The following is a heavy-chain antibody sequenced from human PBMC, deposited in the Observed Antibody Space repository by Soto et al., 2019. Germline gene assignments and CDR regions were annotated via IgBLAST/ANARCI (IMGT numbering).Heavy chain of an antibody. Sequence: PGGSLRLSCAASGFTFSSYSMSWVRQAPGKGLEWVSSISSSSSYIYYADSVKGRFTISRDNAKNSLYLQMNSLRAEDTAVYYCLTVSVGATVFDYWGQGTLVTVSS. J-gene: IGHJ4*02. D-gene: IGHD1-26*01. CDR3: LTVSVGATVFDY. CDR2: ISSSSSYI. V-gene: IGHV3-21*01. CDR1: GFTFSSYS.